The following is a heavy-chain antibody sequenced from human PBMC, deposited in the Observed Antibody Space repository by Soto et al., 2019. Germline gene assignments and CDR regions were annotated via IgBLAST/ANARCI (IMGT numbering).Heavy chain of an antibody. D-gene: IGHD6-13*01. V-gene: IGHV3-48*01. CDR3: ARGVGYSRRYWFDP. Sequence: GGSLRLSCAASGFTFSSYSMNWVRQAPGKGLEWVSYISSSSSTIYYADSVKGRFTISRDNAKNSLYLQMNSLRAEDTAVYYCARGVGYSRRYWFDPWGQGTRVTVSS. CDR1: GFTFSSYS. J-gene: IGHJ5*02. CDR2: ISSSSSTI.